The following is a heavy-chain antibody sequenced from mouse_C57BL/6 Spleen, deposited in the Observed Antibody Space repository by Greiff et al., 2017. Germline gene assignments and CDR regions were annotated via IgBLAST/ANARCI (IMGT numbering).Heavy chain of an antibody. CDR2: IWSGGST. V-gene: IGHV2-2*01. D-gene: IGHD1-1*01. CDR1: GFSLTSSG. CDR3: ARSYYYGSSLGYIDY. J-gene: IGHJ2*01. Sequence: VQLQQSGPGLVQPSQSLSITCTVSGFSLTSSGVHWVRQSPGKGLEWLGVIWSGGSTDYNAAFISRLRLSTDNSKSQVFIKMNSLQTDDTAIYYCARSYYYGSSLGYIDYWGQGTTLTVSS.